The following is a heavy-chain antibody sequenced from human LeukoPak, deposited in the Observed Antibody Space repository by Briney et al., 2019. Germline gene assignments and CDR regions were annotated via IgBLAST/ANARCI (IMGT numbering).Heavy chain of an antibody. CDR3: ASESEQVVPAAMNY. CDR2: IKQDGSEK. Sequence: GGSLRLSCAASGFTFSSYWMSWVRQAPGKGLEWVANIKQDGSEKHYVDSVKGRFTISRDNAKNSLYLQMNSLRAEDTAVYYCASESEQVVPAAMNYWGQGTLVTVSS. D-gene: IGHD2-2*01. V-gene: IGHV3-7*01. J-gene: IGHJ4*02. CDR1: GFTFSSYW.